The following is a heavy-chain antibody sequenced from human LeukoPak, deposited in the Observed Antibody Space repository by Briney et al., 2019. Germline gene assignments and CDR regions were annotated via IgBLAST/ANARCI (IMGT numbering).Heavy chain of an antibody. CDR3: ARHLSGIGLYYFDY. V-gene: IGHV4-39*01. Sequence: SETLSLTCTVSGGSVSSGNSYWGWIRQPPGRRLEWVGSIYYSGSTYYNPSLKSRVTISVGTSKNQFSLKLRFVTATDTAVYYCARHLSGIGLYYFDYWGQGTLVTVSS. CDR2: IYYSGST. D-gene: IGHD1-26*01. J-gene: IGHJ4*02. CDR1: GGSVSSGNSY.